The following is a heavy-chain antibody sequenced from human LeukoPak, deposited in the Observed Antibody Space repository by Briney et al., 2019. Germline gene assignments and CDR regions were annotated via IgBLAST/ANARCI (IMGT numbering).Heavy chain of an antibody. D-gene: IGHD4-17*01. J-gene: IGHJ4*02. CDR3: AKSWREDGDYWSFSY. CDR1: GFTFSSYE. V-gene: IGHV3-48*03. CDR2: ISALGSTK. Sequence: PGGSLRLSCAASGFTFSSYEMNWVRQAPGKGLEWVSYISALGSTKHYADSVKGRFTISRDNAKNSLYLQMNSLRAEDTAVYYCAKSWREDGDYWSFSYWGQGTLVTVSS.